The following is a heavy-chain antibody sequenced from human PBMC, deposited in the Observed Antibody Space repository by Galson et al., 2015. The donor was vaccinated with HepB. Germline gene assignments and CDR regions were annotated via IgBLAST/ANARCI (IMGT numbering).Heavy chain of an antibody. CDR2: ISGSGGST. CDR1: GFTFSSYA. D-gene: IGHD6-6*01. CDR3: AKSSIADRYNWFDP. J-gene: IGHJ5*02. Sequence: SLRLSCAASGFTFSSYAMSWVRQAPGKGLEWVSAISGSGGSTYYADSVKGRFTISRDNSKNTLYLQMNSLRAEDAAVYYCAKSSIADRYNWFDPWGQGTLVTVSS. V-gene: IGHV3-23*01.